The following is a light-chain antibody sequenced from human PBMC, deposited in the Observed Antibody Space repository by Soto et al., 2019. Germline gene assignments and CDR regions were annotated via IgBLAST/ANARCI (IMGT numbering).Light chain of an antibody. J-gene: IGLJ2*01. CDR3: CSHAGDYTFV. V-gene: IGLV2-11*01. CDR2: DVS. CDR1: SSDVGGYNY. Sequence: QSALTQPRSVSGSPGQSVTISCTGTSSDVGGYNYVSWYQQHPDKAPKLMIYDVSKRPSGVPDRFSGSKSDNTASLTISGLQAEDEADYYCCSHAGDYTFVFGSGTQLTVL.